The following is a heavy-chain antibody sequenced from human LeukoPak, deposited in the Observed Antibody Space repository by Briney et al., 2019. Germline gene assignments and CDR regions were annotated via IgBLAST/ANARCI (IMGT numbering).Heavy chain of an antibody. Sequence: PGGSLRLSCAASGFTFNNYAMNWVRQAPGKGLEWVSSISSSSSYIYYADSVKGRFTISRDNAKNSLYLQMNSLRAEDTAVYYCARGIAYGDYPDYWGQGTLVTVSS. V-gene: IGHV3-21*01. CDR3: ARGIAYGDYPDY. D-gene: IGHD4-17*01. CDR2: ISSSSSYI. CDR1: GFTFNNYA. J-gene: IGHJ4*02.